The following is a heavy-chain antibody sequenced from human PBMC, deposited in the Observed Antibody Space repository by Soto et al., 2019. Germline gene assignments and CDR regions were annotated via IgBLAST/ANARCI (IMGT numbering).Heavy chain of an antibody. D-gene: IGHD2-2*01. CDR1: GGSISSYY. Sequence: QVQLQESGPGLVKPSETLSLTCTVSGGSISSYYWSWIRQPAGKGLEWIGRIYTSGSTNYNPSLKSRVTMSVDTYKNQFSLKLSSVTAADTAVYYCARDRCSSTSCYWFDPWGQGTLVTVSS. CDR3: ARDRCSSTSCYWFDP. V-gene: IGHV4-4*07. CDR2: IYTSGST. J-gene: IGHJ5*02.